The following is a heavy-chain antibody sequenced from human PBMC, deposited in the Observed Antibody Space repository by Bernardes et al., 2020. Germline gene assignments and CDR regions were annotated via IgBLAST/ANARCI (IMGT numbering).Heavy chain of an antibody. D-gene: IGHD2-2*01. CDR2: ISGSGGRT. CDR3: AKEGESRKYLYYFDY. J-gene: IGHJ4*02. CDR1: GFTFSNYA. V-gene: IGHV3-23*01. Sequence: GGSLRLSCAASGFTFSNYAMNGVRQAPGKGLEWVSGISGSGGRTYYADSVKGRFTISRDNSKSTLYLQMNSLRAEDTAVYYCAKEGESRKYLYYFDYWGQGSLVTVSS.